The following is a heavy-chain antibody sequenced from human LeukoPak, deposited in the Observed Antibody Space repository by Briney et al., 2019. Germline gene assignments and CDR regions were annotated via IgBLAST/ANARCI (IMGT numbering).Heavy chain of an antibody. Sequence: PSETLSLTCAVYGGSFSGYYWSWIRQPPGKGLEWIGEINHSGSTNYNPSLKSRVTISVDTSKNQFSLKLSSVTAADTAVYYCARGRISYYYYYYMDVWGKGTTVTVSS. J-gene: IGHJ6*03. D-gene: IGHD3-10*01. CDR2: INHSGST. CDR1: GGSFSGYY. CDR3: ARGRISYYYYYYMDV. V-gene: IGHV4-34*01.